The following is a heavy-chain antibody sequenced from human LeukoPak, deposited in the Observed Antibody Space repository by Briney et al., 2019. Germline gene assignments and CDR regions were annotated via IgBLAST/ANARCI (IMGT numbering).Heavy chain of an antibody. V-gene: IGHV4-34*01. CDR1: GGSFSGYY. J-gene: IGHJ4*02. CDR2: INHSGST. CDR3: ARSLHHFDY. Sequence: SETLSLTCAVYGGSFSGYYWSWIRQPPVKGLEWIGEINHSGSTNYNPSLKSRVTISVDTSKNQFSLKLSSVTAADTAVYYCARSLHHFDYWGQGTLVTVSS.